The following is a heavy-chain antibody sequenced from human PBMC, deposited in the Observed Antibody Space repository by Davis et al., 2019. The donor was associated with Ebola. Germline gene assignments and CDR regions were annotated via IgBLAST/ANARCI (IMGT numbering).Heavy chain of an antibody. Sequence: PGGSLRLSCTASGFTFGDYAMNWVRQAPGKGLEWVGFIRSKGYGGKTQYAASVRGRFTISRDDSRSIAYLQMNSLRAEDTAVYYCAKSFTLHFDIWGQGTMVTVSS. D-gene: IGHD2-15*01. CDR1: GFTFGDYA. V-gene: IGHV3-49*04. CDR3: AKSFTLHFDI. CDR2: IRSKGYGGKT. J-gene: IGHJ3*02.